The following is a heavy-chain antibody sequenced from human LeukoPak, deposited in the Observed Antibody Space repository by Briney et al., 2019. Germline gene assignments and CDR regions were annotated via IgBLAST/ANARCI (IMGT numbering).Heavy chain of an antibody. CDR3: VKDIYGDDY. D-gene: IGHD4/OR15-4a*01. J-gene: IGHJ4*02. CDR2: ISYDGSNK. Sequence: GGSLRLSCAAPGFTFSSYAIHWVRQAPGKGLEWVAVISYDGSNKYYADSVKGRFTISRDNPKNTLDLQMNSLRVEDTALYYCVKDIYGDDYWGQGTLVAVSS. CDR1: GFTFSSYA. V-gene: IGHV3-30*04.